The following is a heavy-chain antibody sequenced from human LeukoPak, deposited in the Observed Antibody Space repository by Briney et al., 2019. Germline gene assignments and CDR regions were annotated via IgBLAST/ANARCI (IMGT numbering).Heavy chain of an antibody. D-gene: IGHD2-2*02. Sequence: GGSLRLSCAASGFTFSSYSMNWVRQAPGKGLEWVGRIKSKTDGGTTDYAAPVKGRFTISRDDSKNTLYLQMNSLKTEDTAVYYCTTAGVDIVVVPAAILGSDINAFDIWGQGTMVTVSS. V-gene: IGHV3-15*01. CDR2: IKSKTDGGTT. CDR3: TTAGVDIVVVPAAILGSDINAFDI. J-gene: IGHJ3*02. CDR1: GFTFSSYS.